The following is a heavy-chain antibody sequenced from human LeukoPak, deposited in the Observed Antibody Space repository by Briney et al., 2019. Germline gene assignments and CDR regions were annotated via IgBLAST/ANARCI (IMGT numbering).Heavy chain of an antibody. J-gene: IGHJ2*01. V-gene: IGHV4-59*01. CDR2: IYYSGST. CDR1: GGSISSYY. Sequence: SETLSLTCTVSGGSISSYYWSWIRQSPGKGLEWIGYIYYSGSTNYNPSLKSRVTISVDTSKNQFSLKLSSVTAADTAVYYCARVPVAGYWYFGLWGRGTLVTVSS. D-gene: IGHD6-19*01. CDR3: ARVPVAGYWYFGL.